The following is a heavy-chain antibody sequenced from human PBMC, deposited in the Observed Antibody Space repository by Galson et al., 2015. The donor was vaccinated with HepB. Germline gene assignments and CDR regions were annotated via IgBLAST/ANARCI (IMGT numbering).Heavy chain of an antibody. CDR1: GFTFSSYG. J-gene: IGHJ4*02. V-gene: IGHV3-30*02. CDR3: AKGGRIAVAGTPASFDY. D-gene: IGHD6-19*01. Sequence: SLRLSCAASGFTFSSYGMHWVRQAPGKGLEWVAFIRYDGSNKYYADSVKGRFTISRDNSKNTLYLQMNSLRAEDTAVYYYAKGGRIAVAGTPASFDYWGQGTLVTVSS. CDR2: IRYDGSNK.